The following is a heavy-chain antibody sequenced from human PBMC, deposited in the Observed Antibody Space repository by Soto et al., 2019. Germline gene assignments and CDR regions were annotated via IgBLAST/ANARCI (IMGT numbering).Heavy chain of an antibody. CDR1: GLTVSSSY. V-gene: IGHV3-66*02. CDR3: AKVDSIGYGYFDY. Sequence: GGSLRLSCAASGLTVSSSYMSWVRQAPGKGLQWVSVIYSAGSKYYADSVKGRFTISRDNSKNTLYLQMNSLRAEDTAVYYCAKVDSIGYGYFDYWGQGTLVTVSS. CDR2: IYSAGSK. D-gene: IGHD5-18*01. J-gene: IGHJ4*02.